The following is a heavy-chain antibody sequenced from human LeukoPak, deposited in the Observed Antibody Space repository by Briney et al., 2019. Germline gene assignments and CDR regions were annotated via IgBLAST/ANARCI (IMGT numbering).Heavy chain of an antibody. V-gene: IGHV3-23*01. Sequence: GGSLRLSCAASGFTFSTYAMNWGRQAAAKGLERVESISGRGGSASCTDSVKGRFAISRDNSKSTLYLQMNSLRAEDTAVYYCAKDGKYCGSATCYQYFDYWGQGTLVTVSS. CDR2: ISGRGGSA. CDR3: AKDGKYCGSATCYQYFDY. CDR1: GFTFSTYA. J-gene: IGHJ4*02. D-gene: IGHD2-2*01.